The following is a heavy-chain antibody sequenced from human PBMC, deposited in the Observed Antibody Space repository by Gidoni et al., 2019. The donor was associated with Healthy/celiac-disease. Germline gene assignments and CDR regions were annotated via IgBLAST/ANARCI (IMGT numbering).Heavy chain of an antibody. CDR2: IFSNDEK. D-gene: IGHD2-2*01. CDR1: GFSLSNARMG. V-gene: IGHV2-26*01. Sequence: QVTLKESGPVLVKPTETLTLTCTVSGFSLSNARMGVSWIRQPPGKALEWLAHIFSNDEKSYSTSLKSRLTISKDTSKSQVVLTMTNMDPVDTATYYCARIDIVVVPAAYDYYYYYYMDVWGKGTTVTVSS. CDR3: ARIDIVVVPAAYDYYYYYYMDV. J-gene: IGHJ6*03.